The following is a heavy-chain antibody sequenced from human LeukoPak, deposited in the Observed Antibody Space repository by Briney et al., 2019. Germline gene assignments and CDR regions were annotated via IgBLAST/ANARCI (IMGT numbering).Heavy chain of an antibody. CDR1: GFTFSSYT. D-gene: IGHD6-13*01. J-gene: IGHJ4*02. CDR3: AKGTGYGSSWYNDY. Sequence: GSLRLSCAASGFTFSSYTMSWVRQAPGKGLEWVSTISGSGGTTYYADSVKGRFTISRDNSKNTLYLQMNSLRAEDTAVYYCAKGTGYGSSWYNDYWGQGTLVTVSS. CDR2: ISGSGGTT. V-gene: IGHV3-23*01.